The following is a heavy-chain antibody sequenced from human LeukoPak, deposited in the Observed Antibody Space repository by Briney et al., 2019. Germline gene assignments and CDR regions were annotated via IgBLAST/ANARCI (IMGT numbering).Heavy chain of an antibody. J-gene: IGHJ4*02. V-gene: IGHV3-53*01. CDR3: ARDGEDYADYYFGY. D-gene: IGHD4-17*01. CDR1: GFSVSNNY. CDR2: IYSDGST. Sequence: PGRSLRLSCAASGFSVSNNYMSWVRQAPGRGREWVSVIYSDGSTYYANSVKGRFTISRDSPKNTLYLQMNTLRAEDTAVYYCARDGEDYADYYFGYWGQGTLVTVSS.